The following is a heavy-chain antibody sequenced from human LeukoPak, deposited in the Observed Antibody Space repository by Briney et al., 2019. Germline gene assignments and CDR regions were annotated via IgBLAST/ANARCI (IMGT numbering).Heavy chain of an antibody. J-gene: IGHJ5*02. CDR2: LSRSGSRT. D-gene: IGHD3-22*01. CDR1: GFRFSNYA. Sequence: GGSLRLSCVGSGFRFSNYAMNWVRQAPGKGLQWVSALSRSGSRTFYADSVKGRFTISRDNSKNTLYLQMDSLRDEDTAIYYCAKDDSSGYYHDHWGQGTLVTVSS. V-gene: IGHV3-23*01. CDR3: AKDDSSGYYHDH.